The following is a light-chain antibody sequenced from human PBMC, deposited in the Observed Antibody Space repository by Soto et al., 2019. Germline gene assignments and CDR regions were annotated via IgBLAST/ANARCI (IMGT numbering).Light chain of an antibody. V-gene: IGKV3-20*01. CDR2: GAS. Sequence: EIVLTQSPGTLSLSPGERATLSCRASQSVSSSYLAWYQQKPGQAPRLLIYGASRRATGIPDRFSGSGSGTDFTLTISRLEPEDFAMYYCQQFGNSLPWTFCQGTKVEIK. J-gene: IGKJ1*01. CDR3: QQFGNSLPWT. CDR1: QSVSSSY.